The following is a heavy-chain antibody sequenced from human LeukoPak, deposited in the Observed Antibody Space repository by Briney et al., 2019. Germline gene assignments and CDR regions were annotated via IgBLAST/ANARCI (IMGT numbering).Heavy chain of an antibody. V-gene: IGHV4-59*01. CDR3: ARGVEMATISYYYYYMDV. D-gene: IGHD5-24*01. Sequence: SETLSLTCTVSGGSISNYYWSWIRQPPGKGLEWIGYIYYSGSTNYNPSLKSRVTISVDTSKNQFSLKLSSATAADTAVYYCARGVEMATISYYYYYMDVWGKGTTVTVSS. CDR1: GGSISNYY. J-gene: IGHJ6*03. CDR2: IYYSGST.